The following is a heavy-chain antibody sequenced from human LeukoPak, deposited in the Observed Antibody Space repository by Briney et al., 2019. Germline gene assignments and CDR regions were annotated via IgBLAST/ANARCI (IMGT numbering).Heavy chain of an antibody. CDR1: GYSFTSYW. V-gene: IGHV5-51*01. Sequence: GESLKISCKSSGYSFTSYWIGWVRQMPGKGLEWMGIIYPGASDTRYSPSSKGQVTISADKSLSTAYLQWSSLKASDTAMYYCARYGSGWYRERFDYWGQGTLVTVSS. J-gene: IGHJ4*02. D-gene: IGHD6-19*01. CDR2: IYPGASDT. CDR3: ARYGSGWYRERFDY.